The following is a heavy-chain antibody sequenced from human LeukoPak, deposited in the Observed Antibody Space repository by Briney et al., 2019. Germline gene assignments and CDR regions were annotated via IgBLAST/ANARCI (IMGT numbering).Heavy chain of an antibody. CDR1: GFRFSNYG. J-gene: IGHJ4*02. Sequence: GGTLRLSCVASGFRFSNYGTNWVRQAPGKGLEWVSGIIPTGSTTYYADSVKGRFTISRDNSKNTVYLHLNSLRVEDTAQYYCAKDIRWASFESWGQGTLVTVSS. CDR2: IIPTGSTT. CDR3: AKDIRWASFES. D-gene: IGHD3-16*01. V-gene: IGHV3-23*01.